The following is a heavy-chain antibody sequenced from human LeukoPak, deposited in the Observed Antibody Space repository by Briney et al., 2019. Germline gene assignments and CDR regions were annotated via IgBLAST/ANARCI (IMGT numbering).Heavy chain of an antibody. CDR2: INPSSGGT. CDR3: ARDLGQWLVYVHY. J-gene: IGHJ4*01. D-gene: IGHD6-19*01. CDR1: GYTFTGYY. V-gene: IGHV1-2*02. Sequence: ASVKVSCKASGYTFTGYYMHWVRQAPGQGLEWMGWINPSSGGTNYAQKFQGRVTMTRDTSISTAYMELSRLRSDDTAVYYCARDLGQWLVYVHYWGHGTLVTVPS.